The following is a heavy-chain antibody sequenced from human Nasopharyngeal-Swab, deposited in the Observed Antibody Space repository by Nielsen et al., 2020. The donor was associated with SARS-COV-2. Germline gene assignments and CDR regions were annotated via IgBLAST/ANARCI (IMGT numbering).Heavy chain of an antibody. Sequence: WVRQAPGQRLEWIGWTVVGSGNTNYAQKFQERVTITRDMSTSTAYMELSSLRSEDTAVYYCAASLPYGSSGYYSWGQGTLVTVSS. CDR2: TVVGSGNT. CDR3: AASLPYGSSGYYS. D-gene: IGHD3-22*01. J-gene: IGHJ4*02. V-gene: IGHV1-58*01.